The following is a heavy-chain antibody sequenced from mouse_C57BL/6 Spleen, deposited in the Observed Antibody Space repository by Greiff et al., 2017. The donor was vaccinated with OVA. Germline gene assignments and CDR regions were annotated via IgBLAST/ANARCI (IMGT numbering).Heavy chain of an antibody. CDR1: GYTFTSYW. Sequence: QVQLKQSGAELVKPGASVKMSCKASGYTFTSYWITWVKQRPGQGLEWIGDIYPGSGSTNYNEKFKSKATLTVDTSSSTAYMQLSSLTSEDSAVYYCARHLITTVVANAMDYWGQGTSVTVSS. CDR3: ARHLITTVVANAMDY. CDR2: IYPGSGST. J-gene: IGHJ4*01. D-gene: IGHD1-1*01. V-gene: IGHV1-55*01.